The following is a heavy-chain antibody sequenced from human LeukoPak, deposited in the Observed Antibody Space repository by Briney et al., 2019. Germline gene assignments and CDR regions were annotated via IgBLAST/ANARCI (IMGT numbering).Heavy chain of an antibody. J-gene: IGHJ4*02. V-gene: IGHV3-23*01. CDR3: AKFLWYYDSSGLSTHFDY. D-gene: IGHD3-22*01. CDR1: GFTFIIYA. Sequence: GALRLSCAASGFTFIIYAMSWVRQAPGRGLEWVSAISGSGGSTYYADSVKGRFTISRDNSKNTLYLQMNSLRAEDTAVYYCAKFLWYYDSSGLSTHFDYWGQGTLVTVSS. CDR2: ISGSGGST.